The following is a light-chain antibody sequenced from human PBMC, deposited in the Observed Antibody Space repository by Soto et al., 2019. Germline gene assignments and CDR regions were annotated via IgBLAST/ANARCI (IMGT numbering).Light chain of an antibody. CDR3: TSYTARRLYV. CDR2: DVS. J-gene: IGLJ1*01. Sequence: QSVLTQPASVSGSPGQSITISCTGTSSDVGGYDYVSWYQQHPGKAPKPLIYDVSNRPSGVSTRFSGSKSGNTASLTISGLQAEDEGDYYCTSYTARRLYVFGSGTKVTVL. V-gene: IGLV2-14*03. CDR1: SSDVGGYDY.